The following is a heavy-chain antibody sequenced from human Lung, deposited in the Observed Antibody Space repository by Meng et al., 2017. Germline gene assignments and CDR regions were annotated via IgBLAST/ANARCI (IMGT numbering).Heavy chain of an antibody. Sequence: QVQLVQSGAEVKKPGASVKLSCEASGYIFTSHYIHWVRRAPGQGLEWLGVINPSGGHTSYAQKFQGRLSMATDTSTSTVYMELSSLGSEDTAMYYCARDDWFDPRGQGTLVTVSS. CDR1: GYIFTSHY. CDR2: INPSGGHT. V-gene: IGHV1-46*01. CDR3: ARDDWFDP. J-gene: IGHJ5*02.